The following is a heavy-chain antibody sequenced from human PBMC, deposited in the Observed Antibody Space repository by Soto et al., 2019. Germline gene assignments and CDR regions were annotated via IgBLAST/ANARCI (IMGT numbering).Heavy chain of an antibody. D-gene: IGHD2-21*01. J-gene: IGHJ4*01. Sequence: ASVKVSCKASGYMFTKSAMHWVRQAPGQRLEWMGWISGDSGNTKYSPKLQDRVTITRDTSASTAYMELSSLRSEDTALYYCARDGVAACYYKFDYWGQGTLVTVSS. CDR3: ARDGVAACYYKFDY. CDR1: GYMFTKSA. CDR2: ISGDSGNT. V-gene: IGHV1-3*01.